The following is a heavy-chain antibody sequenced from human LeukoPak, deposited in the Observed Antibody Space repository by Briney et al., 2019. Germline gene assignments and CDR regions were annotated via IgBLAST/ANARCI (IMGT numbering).Heavy chain of an antibody. CDR2: ISGSGGST. J-gene: IGHJ4*02. CDR1: GFTFSSYA. CDR3: AKFAAYYYDSSGYYYFDY. V-gene: IGHV3-23*01. Sequence: GGSLSLSCAASGFTFSSYAMSWVRQAPGKGLEWVSAISGSGGSTYYADSVKGRFTISRDNSKNTLYLQMNSLRAEDTAVYYCAKFAAYYYDSSGYYYFDYWGQGTLVTVSS. D-gene: IGHD3-22*01.